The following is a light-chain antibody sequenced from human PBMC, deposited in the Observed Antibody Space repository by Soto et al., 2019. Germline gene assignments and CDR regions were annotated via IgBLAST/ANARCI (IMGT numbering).Light chain of an antibody. CDR3: SSYAGGYSWV. V-gene: IGLV2-8*01. CDR1: SSDVGGYNR. Sequence: QSVLTQPPSASGSPGQSVTISCTGTSSDVGGYNRVSWFQQHPGKAPKFLIYEDTKRPLGVPDRFSASKSGNTASLTVSGLQDVDEAYYYCSSYAGGYSWVFGGGTKVTVL. J-gene: IGLJ3*02. CDR2: EDT.